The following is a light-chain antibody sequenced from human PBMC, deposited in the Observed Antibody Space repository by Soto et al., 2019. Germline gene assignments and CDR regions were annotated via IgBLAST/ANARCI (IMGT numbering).Light chain of an antibody. CDR3: QHYNNWRWT. J-gene: IGKJ1*01. CDR1: QSVSSN. Sequence: EIVMTQSPATLSVSPGESATLSCRASQSVSSNLAWYQQKPGQAPRLLIYDASTRATGIPARFSGSGSGTEFTLTISSLQSEDSAVYYCQHYNNWRWTFGQGTKVEI. V-gene: IGKV3-15*01. CDR2: DAS.